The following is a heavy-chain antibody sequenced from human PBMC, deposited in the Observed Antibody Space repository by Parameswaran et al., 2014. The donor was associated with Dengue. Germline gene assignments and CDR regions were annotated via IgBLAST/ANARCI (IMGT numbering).Heavy chain of an antibody. CDR2: IYYSGST. CDR3: ARGYDFWSGYSYNWFDP. D-gene: IGHD3-3*01. V-gene: IGHV4-59*01. CDR1: VAPSVVTT. Sequence: ASETCPSPALSLVAPSVVTTGAGSGSPGKGLEWIGYIYYSGSTNYNPSLKSRVTISVDTSKNQFSLKLSSVTAADTAVYYCARGYDFWSGYSYNWFDPWGQGTLVTVSS. J-gene: IGHJ5*02.